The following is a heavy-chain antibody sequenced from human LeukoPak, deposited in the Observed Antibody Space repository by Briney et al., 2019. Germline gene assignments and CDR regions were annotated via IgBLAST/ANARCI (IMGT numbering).Heavy chain of an antibody. V-gene: IGHV1-8*01. J-gene: IGHJ6*02. CDR2: MNPNSGNT. CDR1: GYTFTSYD. CDR3: ASGVWDSSGWYYYYYGMDV. Sequence: ASVKVSCKASGYTFTSYDINWVRQATGQGLEWMGWMNPNSGNTGYAQKFQGRVTMTRNTSISTAYMELSSLRSEDTAVYYCASGVWDSSGWYYYYYGMDVWGQGTTVTVSS. D-gene: IGHD6-19*01.